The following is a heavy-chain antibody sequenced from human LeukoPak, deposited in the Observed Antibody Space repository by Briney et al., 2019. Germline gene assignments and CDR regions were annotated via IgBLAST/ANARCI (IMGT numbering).Heavy chain of an antibody. V-gene: IGHV4-59*12. CDR3: ARNDFWSFDI. D-gene: IGHD3-3*01. CDR2: IYYSGST. Sequence: SETLSLTCTVSGGSISSYYWSWIRQPPGKGLEWIGYIYYSGSTNYNPSLKSRVTVSVDTSKNQFSLKLNSVTAADTAVYYCARNDFWSFDIWGQGTMVTVSS. CDR1: GGSISSYY. J-gene: IGHJ3*02.